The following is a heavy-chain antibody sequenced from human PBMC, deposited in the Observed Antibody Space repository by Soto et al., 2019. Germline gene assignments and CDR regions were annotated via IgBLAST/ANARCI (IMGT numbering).Heavy chain of an antibody. CDR2: ISAYNGNT. Sequence: GDSVKVSCKASGYTFTRYDISWVRQAPGQGLEWMGWISAYNGNTNYKQKLQGRVTMTTDTSTSTAYMGLRSLRFDVTAVYYCARAPRSYYDFWSGYSIDAFDIWGQGTMVTVSS. D-gene: IGHD3-3*01. J-gene: IGHJ3*02. CDR1: GYTFTRYD. CDR3: ARAPRSYYDFWSGYSIDAFDI. V-gene: IGHV1-18*01.